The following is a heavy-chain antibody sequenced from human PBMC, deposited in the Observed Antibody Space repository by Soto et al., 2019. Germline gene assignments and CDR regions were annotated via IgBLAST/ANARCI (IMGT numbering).Heavy chain of an antibody. CDR2: ISYDGSNK. V-gene: IGHV3-30*18. J-gene: IGHJ3*02. Sequence: VQLVESGGGVVQPGRSLRLSCAASGFTFSSYGMHWVRQAPGKGLEWVAVISYDGSNKYYADSVKGRFTISRDNSKNTLYLQMNSLRAEDTAVYYCAKVHGGNPFDAFDIWGQGTMVTVSS. CDR3: AKVHGGNPFDAFDI. CDR1: GFTFSSYG. D-gene: IGHD2-15*01.